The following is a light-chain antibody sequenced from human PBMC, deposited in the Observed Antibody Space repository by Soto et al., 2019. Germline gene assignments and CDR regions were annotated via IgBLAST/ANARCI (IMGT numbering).Light chain of an antibody. CDR1: QGISNY. CDR3: PKYNSAPFT. Sequence: DIQMTQSPSSLSASVGDRVTITCRASQGISNYLAWYQQKPGKVPKLLIYAASTLQSGVPSRFSGSGSGTDFTLTIISLQPEDVASYYCPKYNSAPFTFGPGTKVDIK. V-gene: IGKV1-27*01. J-gene: IGKJ3*01. CDR2: AAS.